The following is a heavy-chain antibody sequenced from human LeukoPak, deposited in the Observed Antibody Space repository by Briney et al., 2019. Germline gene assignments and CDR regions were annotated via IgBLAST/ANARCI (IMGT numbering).Heavy chain of an antibody. J-gene: IGHJ5*02. Sequence: GGSLRLSCAASGFTFSSYAMHWVRQAPGKGLEWVAVISYDGSNKYYADSVKGRFTISGDNSKNTLYLQMNSLRAEDTAVYYCARDSLRFRPYGSGSYYWFDPWGQGTLVTVSS. V-gene: IGHV3-30*04. CDR2: ISYDGSNK. CDR3: ARDSLRFRPYGSGSYYWFDP. CDR1: GFTFSSYA. D-gene: IGHD3-10*01.